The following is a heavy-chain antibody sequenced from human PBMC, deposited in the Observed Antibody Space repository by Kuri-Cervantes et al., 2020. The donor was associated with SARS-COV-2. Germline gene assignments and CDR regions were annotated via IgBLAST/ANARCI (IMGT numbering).Heavy chain of an antibody. Sequence: GSLRLSCTVSGGPISSSSYYWDWIRQPPGKGLEWIGSIYYSGSTYYNPSLKSRVTISVDTSKNQFSLKLSSVTAADTAVYYCATVARGAIVATIREGFDYWGQGTLVTVSS. CDR1: GGPISSSSYY. D-gene: IGHD5-12*01. CDR2: IYYSGST. J-gene: IGHJ4*02. V-gene: IGHV4-39*01. CDR3: ATVARGAIVATIREGFDY.